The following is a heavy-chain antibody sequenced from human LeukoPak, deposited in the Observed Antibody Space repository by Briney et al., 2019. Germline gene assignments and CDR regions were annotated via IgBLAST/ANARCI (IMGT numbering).Heavy chain of an antibody. V-gene: IGHV1-69*13. J-gene: IGHJ5*02. CDR3: ARGVKTTYLDWFDP. CDR1: GGTFISYA. CDR2: IIPIFGTA. Sequence: SVKVSCKASGGTFISYAISWVRQAPGQGLEWMGGIIPIFGTANYAQKFQGRVTITADESTSTAYMELSSLRSEDTAVYYCARGVKTTYLDWFDPWGQGTLVTVSS. D-gene: IGHD1-14*01.